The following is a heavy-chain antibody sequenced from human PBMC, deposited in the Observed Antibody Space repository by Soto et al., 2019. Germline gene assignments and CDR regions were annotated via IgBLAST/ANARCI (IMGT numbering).Heavy chain of an antibody. V-gene: IGHV1-18*01. CDR3: ARVIPGAEASLHP. CDR1: GNTFTNFG. Sequence: QGQLVQSGVEVKKPGASVKVSCSASGNTFTNFGVTWVRQAPGQGLEWMGWISPYTDDPSYAQKFQGRVTMTIDTSTSTAYLDLTGLTSGDTAVYYCARVIPGAEASLHPWGQGTLVTVSS. J-gene: IGHJ5*02. CDR2: ISPYTDDP. D-gene: IGHD2-2*02.